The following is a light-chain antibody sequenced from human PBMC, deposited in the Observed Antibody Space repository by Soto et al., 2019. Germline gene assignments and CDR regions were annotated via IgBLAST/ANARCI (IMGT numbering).Light chain of an antibody. Sequence: DIQMTQSPSSLSASVGDRVTITCRASQGISNFLAWYQQQPGKVPKLLIYGASTLQSGVPSRFSGSGYGTDFTLTITSLQPEDVATYYCQKYNAAPRTFGQGTKVEI. CDR3: QKYNAAPRT. CDR1: QGISNF. J-gene: IGKJ1*01. CDR2: GAS. V-gene: IGKV1-27*01.